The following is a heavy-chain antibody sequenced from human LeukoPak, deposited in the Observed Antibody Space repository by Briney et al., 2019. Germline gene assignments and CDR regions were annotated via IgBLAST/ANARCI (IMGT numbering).Heavy chain of an antibody. V-gene: IGHV3-23*01. CDR2: ISDGGDYT. Sequence: PGGSLRLSCAASGFTFSTYAMSWVRQAPGKGLEWVSGISDGGDYTYYADSVKGRFTISRDNAKNSLYLQMSSLRAEDTAVYYCARSWRFYFDFWGQGTLVTVSS. CDR1: GFTFSTYA. D-gene: IGHD3-3*01. J-gene: IGHJ4*02. CDR3: ARSWRFYFDF.